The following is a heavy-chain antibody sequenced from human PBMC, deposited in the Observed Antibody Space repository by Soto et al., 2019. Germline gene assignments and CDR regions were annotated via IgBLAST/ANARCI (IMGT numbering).Heavy chain of an antibody. J-gene: IGHJ5*02. D-gene: IGHD3-9*01. V-gene: IGHV4-38-2*02. CDR1: GYSINSDDY. CDR2: IYHSGST. CDR3: ARSSLRYFDWLQLFDP. Sequence: PSETLSLTCTVSGYSINSDDYWGWIRQPPGKGLEWIASIYHSGSTNYNPSLKSRVTISVDTSKNQFSLKLSSVTAADTAVYYCARSSLRYFDWLQLFDPWGQGTLVTVSS.